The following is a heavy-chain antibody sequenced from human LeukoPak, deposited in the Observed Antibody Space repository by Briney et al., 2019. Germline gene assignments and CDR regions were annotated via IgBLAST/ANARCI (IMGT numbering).Heavy chain of an antibody. CDR2: IYYSGST. CDR1: GGSISSGGYY. D-gene: IGHD3-22*01. V-gene: IGHV4-31*03. Sequence: QTRSLTCTVSGGSISSGGYYWSWIRQNTGKGLEWIGYIYYSGSTYYNPSLKSRVTISVDTTKNQFSLKLTSVTAADTAVYYCASSPSGYWWDFDCWGQGTLVLVSP. J-gene: IGHJ4*02. CDR3: ASSPSGYWWDFDC.